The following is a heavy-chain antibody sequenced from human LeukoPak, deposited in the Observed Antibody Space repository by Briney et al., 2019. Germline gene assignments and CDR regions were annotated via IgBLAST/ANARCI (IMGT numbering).Heavy chain of an antibody. V-gene: IGHV3-30*02. D-gene: IGHD5-12*01. Sequence: GGSLRLSCAASGFTFSSYGMHWVRQAPGKGLEWVAYIQNDGSNEQYADSVRGRFTISRDNAKNSLYLQMNSLRAEDTAVYYCARAVGYSGFSDYWGQGTLVTVSS. CDR3: ARAVGYSGFSDY. CDR1: GFTFSSYG. J-gene: IGHJ4*02. CDR2: IQNDGSNE.